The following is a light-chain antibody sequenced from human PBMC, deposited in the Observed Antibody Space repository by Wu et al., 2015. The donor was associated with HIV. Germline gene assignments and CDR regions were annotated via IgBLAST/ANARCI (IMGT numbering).Light chain of an antibody. CDR3: QQYASYSAWT. V-gene: IGKV1-5*03. CDR2: WAS. CDR1: ESISTS. Sequence: DIQMTQSPSTLSASVGGRVTITCRASESISTSLAWYQQKPGKAPQLLIYWASTLESKVSSRFSGSGSETEFTLTISSLQPDDFATYYCQQYASYSAWTFGQGTKVEIK. J-gene: IGKJ1*01.